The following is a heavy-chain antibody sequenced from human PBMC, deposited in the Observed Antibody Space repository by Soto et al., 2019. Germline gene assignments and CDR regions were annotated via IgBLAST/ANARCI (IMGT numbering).Heavy chain of an antibody. D-gene: IGHD6-13*01. J-gene: IGHJ4*02. CDR1: GGTFSSYA. CDR3: ARAAGGYSSSWSLPYYFDY. V-gene: IGHV1-69*13. CDR2: IIPIFGTA. Sequence: ASVKVSCKASGGTFSSYAISWVRQAPGQGLEWMGGIIPIFGTANYAQKFQGRVTITADESTSTAYMELSSLRSEDTAVYYCARAAGGYSSSWSLPYYFDYWGQGTLVTVSS.